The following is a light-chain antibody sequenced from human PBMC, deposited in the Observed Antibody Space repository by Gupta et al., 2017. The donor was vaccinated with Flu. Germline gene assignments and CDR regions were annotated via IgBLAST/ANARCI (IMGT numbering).Light chain of an antibody. CDR3: QQSYSFFPLT. V-gene: IGKV1-39*01. J-gene: IGKJ4*01. CDR1: QNIFSY. CDR2: GAS. Sequence: DIQLIQSPSSLSAPLGDRVILTCRASQNIFSYLHWYHQKPGQAPRLLIYGASNLLSGVPSRFIGGGSGTEYTLTITRRQAEDVGFYFCQQSYSFFPLTFGGGT.